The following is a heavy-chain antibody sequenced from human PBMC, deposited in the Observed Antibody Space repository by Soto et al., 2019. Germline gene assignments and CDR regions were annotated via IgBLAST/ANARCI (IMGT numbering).Heavy chain of an antibody. V-gene: IGHV4-59*01. CDR1: GASISNDY. CDR3: ARWEWFVRGYGMDV. D-gene: IGHD3-3*01. CDR2: IYNGGSP. J-gene: IGHJ6*02. Sequence: QVLLQESGPGLVKPSETLSLTCTVSGASISNDYWSWIRQPPGKRLEYIGFIYNGGSPNYNPSLESRLTISPHTSQNQFSLKLKSVTAADTAVYYCARWEWFVRGYGMDVWGRGTTVTVS.